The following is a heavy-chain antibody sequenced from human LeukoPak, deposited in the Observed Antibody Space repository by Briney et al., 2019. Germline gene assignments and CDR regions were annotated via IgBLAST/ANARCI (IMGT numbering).Heavy chain of an antibody. CDR2: ISGDGVSP. D-gene: IGHD1-26*01. CDR1: GVTFNNYA. J-gene: IGHJ4*02. CDR3: AREGVGYSGSPWYFDY. V-gene: IGHV3-23*01. Sequence: GGSLRLSSAASGVTFNNYALAWVCQTPEKGLECVSAISGDGVSPYYVDSVRGRVTIFRDNSKNSLYLQMHSLRVEDTAVYYCAREGVGYSGSPWYFDYWGQGTLVTVSS.